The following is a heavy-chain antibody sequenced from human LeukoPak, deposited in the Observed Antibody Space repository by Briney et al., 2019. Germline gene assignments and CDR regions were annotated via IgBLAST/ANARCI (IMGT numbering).Heavy chain of an antibody. V-gene: IGHV4-38-2*01. CDR2: IYHSGST. D-gene: IGHD3-10*01. J-gene: IGHJ4*02. Sequence: SETLSLTCAVSGYSISSGYYWGWIRQPPGKGLEWIGSIYHSGSTYYNPSLKSRVTISVDTSKNQFSLKLSSVTAADTAVYYCATSGFGETPFAYWGQGTLVTVSS. CDR1: GYSISSGYY. CDR3: ATSGFGETPFAY.